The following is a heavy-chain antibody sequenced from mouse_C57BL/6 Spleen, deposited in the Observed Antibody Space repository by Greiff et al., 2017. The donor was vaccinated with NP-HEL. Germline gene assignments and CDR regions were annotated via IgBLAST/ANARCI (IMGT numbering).Heavy chain of an antibody. CDR3: ARWDYSSGFAY. D-gene: IGHD1-1*01. V-gene: IGHV1-55*01. CDR2: IYPGSGST. J-gene: IGHJ3*01. CDR1: GYTFTSYW. Sequence: QVHVKQPGAELVKPGASVKMSCKASGYTFTSYWITWVKQRPGQGLEWIGDIYPGSGSTNYNEKFKSKATLTVDTSSSTAYMQLSSLTSEDSAVYYCARWDYSSGFAYWGQGTLVTVSA.